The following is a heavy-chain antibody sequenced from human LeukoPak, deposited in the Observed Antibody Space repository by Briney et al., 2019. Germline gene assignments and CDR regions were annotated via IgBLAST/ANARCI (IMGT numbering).Heavy chain of an antibody. V-gene: IGHV3-48*04. J-gene: IGHJ4*02. D-gene: IGHD2-2*01. CDR3: ARVRYCSSTSCYGGEFDY. CDR2: ISSSGSTI. CDR1: GFTFSSYG. Sequence: GRSLRLSCAASGFTFSSYGMSWVRQAPGKGLEWVSYISSSGSTIYYADSVKGRFTISRDNAKNSLYLQMNSLRAEDTALYYCARVRYCSSTSCYGGEFDYWGQGTLVTVSS.